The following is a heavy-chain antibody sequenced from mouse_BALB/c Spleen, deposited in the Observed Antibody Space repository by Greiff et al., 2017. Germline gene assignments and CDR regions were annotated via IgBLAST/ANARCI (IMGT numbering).Heavy chain of an antibody. Sequence: QVQLKESGAELARPGASVKLSCKASGYTFTSYWMQWVKQRPGQGLEWIGAIYPGDGDTRYTQKFKGKATLTADKSSSTAYMQLSSLASEDSAVYYCARSGFPGDWGQGTTLTVSS. CDR2: IYPGDGDT. J-gene: IGHJ2*01. D-gene: IGHD3-2*02. CDR1: GYTFTSYW. CDR3: ARSGFPGD. V-gene: IGHV1-87*01.